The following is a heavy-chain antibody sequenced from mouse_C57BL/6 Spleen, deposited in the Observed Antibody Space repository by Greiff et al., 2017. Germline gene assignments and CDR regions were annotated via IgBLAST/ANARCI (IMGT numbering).Heavy chain of an antibody. CDR2: IWGGGST. CDR3: AKHHVYYALDY. CDR1: GFSLTSYG. V-gene: IGHV2-9*01. J-gene: IGHJ4*01. Sequence: VQLQHSVPGLVAPSQSLSITCTVSGFSLTSYGVDWVRQPPGKGLAWLGVIWGGGSTNYDSALMSRLRICKDNSKIQVCLKMNSLQTDDTAMYYCAKHHVYYALDYWGQGTSVTVSA.